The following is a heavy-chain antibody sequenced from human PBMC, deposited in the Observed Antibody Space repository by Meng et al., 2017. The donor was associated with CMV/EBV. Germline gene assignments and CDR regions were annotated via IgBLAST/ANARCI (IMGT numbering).Heavy chain of an antibody. CDR2: IYSGGSST. D-gene: IGHD3-3*01. CDR1: GFTFSSYA. V-gene: IGHV3-23*03. CDR3: AKGRYDFWSGYYEAC. J-gene: IGHJ4*02. Sequence: GGSLRLSCAASGFTFSSYAMSWVRQAPGKGLEWVSVIYSGGSSTYYADSVKGRFTISRDNSKNTLYLKMNSLRAEDTAVYYCAKGRYDFWSGYYEACWGQGTLVTVSS.